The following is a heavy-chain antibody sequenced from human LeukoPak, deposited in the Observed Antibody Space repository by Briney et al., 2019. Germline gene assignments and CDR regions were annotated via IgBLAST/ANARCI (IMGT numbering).Heavy chain of an antibody. CDR1: GFTFSSYA. D-gene: IGHD3-3*01. CDR3: AKDSKHDFWSGFYGMDV. Sequence: GRSLRLSCAASGFTFSSYAMHWVRQAPGKGLEWVAVISYDGSNKYYADSVKGRFTISRDNSKNTLYLQMNSLRAEDTAVYYCAKDSKHDFWSGFYGMDVWGQGTTVTVSS. V-gene: IGHV3-30-3*01. CDR2: ISYDGSNK. J-gene: IGHJ6*02.